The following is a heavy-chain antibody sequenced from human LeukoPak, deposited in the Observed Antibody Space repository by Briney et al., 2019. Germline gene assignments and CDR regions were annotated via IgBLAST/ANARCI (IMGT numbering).Heavy chain of an antibody. CDR3: ARGGYRSAWLAFDC. J-gene: IGHJ4*02. CDR2: NHYRGST. Sequence: SETLSLTCTVSGGSISSSSYYWGWVRQAPGKGLAWIGSNHYRGSTYYNPALKSRVTISIDTSKNQFSLKLSSVTAADTAVYYCARGGYRSAWLAFDCWGQGTLVTVSS. V-gene: IGHV4-39*01. CDR1: GGSISSSSYY. D-gene: IGHD6-19*01.